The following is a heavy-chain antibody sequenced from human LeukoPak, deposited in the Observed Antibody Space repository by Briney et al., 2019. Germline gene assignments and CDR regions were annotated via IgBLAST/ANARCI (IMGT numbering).Heavy chain of an antibody. CDR3: AGVKTYYYDSSGYYAY. V-gene: IGHV4-59*01. Sequence: SETLSLTCTVSGGSISSYYWSWIRQPPGKGLEWIGYIYYSGSTNYNPSLKSRVTISVDTSKNQLSLKLSPVTAADTAVYYCAGVKTYYYDSSGYYAYWGQGTLVTVSS. CDR2: IYYSGST. CDR1: GGSISSYY. J-gene: IGHJ4*02. D-gene: IGHD3-22*01.